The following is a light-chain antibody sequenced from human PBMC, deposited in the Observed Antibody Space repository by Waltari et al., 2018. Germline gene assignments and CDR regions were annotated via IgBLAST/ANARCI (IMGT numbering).Light chain of an antibody. J-gene: IGKJ1*01. V-gene: IGKV1-39*01. CDR2: AAS. CDR3: QQSYSSPRT. Sequence: DIQMTQSPSSLSASVGDRVTITCRASQSIASNLSWYQQKPGKAPRRLIYAASSLQSGVPSRFSARGAGTDFTLTSSSLQREDFATYYCQQSYSSPRTFGQGTKVEVK. CDR1: QSIASN.